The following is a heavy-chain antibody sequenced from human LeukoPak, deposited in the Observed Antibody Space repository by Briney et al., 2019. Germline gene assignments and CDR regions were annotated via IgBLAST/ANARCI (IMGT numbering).Heavy chain of an antibody. CDR1: GFTFSSYS. Sequence: PGGSLRLSCVASGFTFSSYSLNWVRQAPGKGLEWVSLISGDGGSTYYADSVKGRFTISRDNSKNSLYLQMNSLRTEDTALYYCAKDGFVVATIREAPYYYYGMDVWGQGTTVTVSS. D-gene: IGHD5-12*01. CDR2: ISGDGGST. J-gene: IGHJ6*02. CDR3: AKDGFVVATIREAPYYYYGMDV. V-gene: IGHV3-43*02.